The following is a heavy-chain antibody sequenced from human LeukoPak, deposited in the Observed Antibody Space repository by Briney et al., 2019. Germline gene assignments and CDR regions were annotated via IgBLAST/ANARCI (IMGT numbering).Heavy chain of an antibody. CDR1: GGSISSYY. Sequence: PSETLSLTCTVSGGSISSYYLGWIRQPPGKGLEWIGSIYYSGSTYYNPSLKSRVTISVDTSKNQFSLKLSSVPAADTDVYYCARDNRLQFDYWGQGTLVTVSS. V-gene: IGHV4-39*07. D-gene: IGHD5-24*01. CDR2: IYYSGST. J-gene: IGHJ4*02. CDR3: ARDNRLQFDY.